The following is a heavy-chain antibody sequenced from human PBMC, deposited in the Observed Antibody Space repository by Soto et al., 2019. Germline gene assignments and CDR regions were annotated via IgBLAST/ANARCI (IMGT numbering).Heavy chain of an antibody. CDR1: GGTFSSYA. D-gene: IGHD2-21*01. V-gene: IGHV1-69*12. J-gene: IGHJ6*02. Sequence: QVQLVQSGAEVKKPGSSVKVSCKASGGTFSSYAISWVRQAPGQGLEWMGGIIPIFGTANYAQKFQGRVTSTADESTSTAYIELSSLRSEYTAVYYFAGYSPAHYYYYYYCLHVWFQVTTVTVSS. CDR2: IIPIFGTA. CDR3: AGYSPAHYYYYYYCLHV.